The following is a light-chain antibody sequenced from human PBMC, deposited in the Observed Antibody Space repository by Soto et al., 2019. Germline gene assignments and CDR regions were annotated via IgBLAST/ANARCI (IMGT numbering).Light chain of an antibody. Sequence: ENVLTQSPGTLSLSPGERATLSCRASQSVDSNFLAWYQQKPGQAPRLLIYGASTRAAGVPDRFRGSGSGTDFTLTITRLEPEDFAVYYCQQYGRSPLMYTFGQGTKLGVK. V-gene: IGKV3-20*01. CDR1: QSVDSNF. CDR3: QQYGRSPLMYT. CDR2: GAS. J-gene: IGKJ2*01.